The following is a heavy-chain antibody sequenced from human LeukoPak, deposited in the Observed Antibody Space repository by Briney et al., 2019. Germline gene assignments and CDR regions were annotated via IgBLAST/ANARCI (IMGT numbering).Heavy chain of an antibody. CDR2: ISYDGSNK. CDR3: AKESIVGLKGAFDI. CDR1: GFTFSSYG. V-gene: IGHV3-30*18. Sequence: PGRSLRLSCAASGFTFSSYGMHWVRQAPGKGLEWVAVISYDGSNKYYADSVKGRFTISRDNSKNTLYLQMHRLRAEDAAVYYCAKESIVGLKGAFDIWGQGTMVTVSS. J-gene: IGHJ3*02. D-gene: IGHD1-26*01.